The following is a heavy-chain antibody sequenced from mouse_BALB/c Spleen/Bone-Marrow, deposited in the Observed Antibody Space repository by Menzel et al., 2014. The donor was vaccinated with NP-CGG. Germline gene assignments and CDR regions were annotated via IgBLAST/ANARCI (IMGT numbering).Heavy chain of an antibody. J-gene: IGHJ4*01. CDR3: RAFYRYDGYAMDY. CDR1: GYTFTDYE. Sequence: VKLMESGAELVRPGASVTLSCKASGYTFTDYEMHWVKQTPVYGLEWIGAIDPEIGGTAYNQKFKGKATLTADKSSSTAYMELRSLTAEDSAIYYCRAFYRYDGYAMDYWGQGTSGTVSS. D-gene: IGHD2-14*01. CDR2: IDPEIGGT. V-gene: IGHV1-15*01.